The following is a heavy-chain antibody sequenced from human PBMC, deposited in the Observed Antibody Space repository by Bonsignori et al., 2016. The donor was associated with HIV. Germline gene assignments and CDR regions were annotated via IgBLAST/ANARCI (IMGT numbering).Heavy chain of an antibody. J-gene: IGHJ4*02. D-gene: IGHD1-1*01. CDR1: GYTFNDYD. CDR2: INPKNDNA. CDR3: ARGRHWNPDY. Sequence: QVQLVQSGAEVKKPGASVTVSCRASGYTFNDYDINWVRQAAGQGLEWVGWINPKNDNAGFAQKFQDRFTITRDTSMSTVYLELNSLISEDTAMYYCARGRHWNPDYWGQGTLV. V-gene: IGHV1-8*03.